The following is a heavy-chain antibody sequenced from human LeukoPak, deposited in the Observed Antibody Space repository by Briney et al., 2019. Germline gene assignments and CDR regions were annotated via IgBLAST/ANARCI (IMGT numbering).Heavy chain of an antibody. CDR3: AKWGDYDVLTGYYDSDY. Sequence: SGGSLRLSCAASGFSFSNYAMSWVRQVPGKGLEWVSAISGSDDSTYYADSVKGRFTISRDTSKNTLYLQMNSLRAEDTAVYYCAKWGDYDVLTGYYDSDYWGQGTLVTVSS. CDR2: ISGSDDST. CDR1: GFSFSNYA. V-gene: IGHV3-23*01. J-gene: IGHJ4*02. D-gene: IGHD3-9*01.